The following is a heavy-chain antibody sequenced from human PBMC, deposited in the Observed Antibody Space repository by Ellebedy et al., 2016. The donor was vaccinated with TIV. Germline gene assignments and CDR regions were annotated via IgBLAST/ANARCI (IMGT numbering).Heavy chain of an antibody. V-gene: IGHV4-59*12. CDR2: ISYSGST. D-gene: IGHD3-3*01. Sequence: MPSETLSLTCTVSGGSISSYYWSWIRQPPGKGLEWIGYISYSGSTNYNPSLKSRVTISVDKSKNQFSLKLSSVTAADTAVYYCARELRNFWSGYFDYWGQGTLVTVSS. CDR3: ARELRNFWSGYFDY. J-gene: IGHJ4*02. CDR1: GGSISSYY.